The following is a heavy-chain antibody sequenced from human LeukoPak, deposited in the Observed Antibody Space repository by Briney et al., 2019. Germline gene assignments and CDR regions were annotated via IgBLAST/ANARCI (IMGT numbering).Heavy chain of an antibody. CDR1: GGSISSYY. CDR3: ARQTGGNSDY. D-gene: IGHD4-23*01. Sequence: ASETLSLTCTVSGGSISSYYWSWIRQPPGKGLEWIEYIYYSGSTNYNPSLKSRVTISVDTSKNQFSLKLSSVTAADTAVYYCARQTGGNSDYWGQGTLVTVSS. CDR2: IYYSGST. J-gene: IGHJ4*02. V-gene: IGHV4-59*01.